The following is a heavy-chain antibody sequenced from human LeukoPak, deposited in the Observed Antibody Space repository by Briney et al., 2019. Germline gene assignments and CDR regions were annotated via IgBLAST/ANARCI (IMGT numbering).Heavy chain of an antibody. J-gene: IGHJ4*02. CDR1: GGTFSSYT. V-gene: IGHV1-69*16. D-gene: IGHD5-24*01. CDR3: ARGGARVGGYNYVY. CDR2: IIPILGIA. Sequence: ASVKVSCKASGGTFSSYTISWVRQAPGQGLEWMGRIIPILGIANYAQKFQGRVTITTDESTSTAYMGLSSLRSEDTAVYYCARGGARVGGYNYVYWGQGTLVTVSS.